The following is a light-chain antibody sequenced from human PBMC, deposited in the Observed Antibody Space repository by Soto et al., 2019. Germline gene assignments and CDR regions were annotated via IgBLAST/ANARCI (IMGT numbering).Light chain of an antibody. CDR3: SSSTGSSTYV. Sequence: QSVLTQPASVSGSPGQSITISCTGTSSDVGGYNYVSWYQQHPGKTPKLLIFEVSNRPSGVSNRFSGSKSGNTASLTISGLQAEDDADYYCSSSTGSSTYVFGTGTKVTV. CDR2: EVS. V-gene: IGLV2-14*01. J-gene: IGLJ1*01. CDR1: SSDVGGYNY.